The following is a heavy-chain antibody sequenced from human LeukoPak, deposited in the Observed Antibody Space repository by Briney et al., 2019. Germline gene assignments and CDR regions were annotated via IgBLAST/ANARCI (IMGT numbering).Heavy chain of an antibody. CDR2: ISWNSFSI. J-gene: IGHJ6*03. CDR3: AKSSGNYLNYYYYMDV. Sequence: PGGSLRLSCAASGFTFSSYSMNWVRQAPGKGLEWVSGISWNSFSIGYADSVKGRFTISRDNAKNSLYLQMNSLRAEDTALYYCAKSSGNYLNYYYYMDVWGKGTTVTISS. D-gene: IGHD3-10*01. V-gene: IGHV3-9*01. CDR1: GFTFSSYS.